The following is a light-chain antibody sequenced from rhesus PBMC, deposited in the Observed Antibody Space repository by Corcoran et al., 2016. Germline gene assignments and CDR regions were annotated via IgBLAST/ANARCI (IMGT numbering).Light chain of an antibody. CDR3: QQGYSYPLT. CDR2: RAS. V-gene: IGKV1S9*01. CDR1: QSLRNY. J-gene: IGKJ4*01. Sequence: DIQMTQSPSSLSASVGDRVTITCQASQSLRNYLNWYQQKAGKIPKLLIYRASSLQSGIPYRLSGSGSVTDFTLTISSLQPEDFATYDCQQGYSYPLTFGGGTKVELK.